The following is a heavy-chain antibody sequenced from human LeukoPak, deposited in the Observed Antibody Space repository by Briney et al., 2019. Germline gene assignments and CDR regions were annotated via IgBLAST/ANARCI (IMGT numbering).Heavy chain of an antibody. V-gene: IGHV4-38-2*02. CDR3: ARGIIETKIVAYDP. Sequence: SETLSLTCTVSGYSISSGYYWGWIRQPPGKGLEWIGSIYHSGSTYYNPSLKSRVTISVYTSKNQFSLKLNSVTAADTALYYCARGIIETKIVAYDPWGQGTLVTVSS. J-gene: IGHJ5*02. D-gene: IGHD2-21*01. CDR1: GYSISSGYY. CDR2: IYHSGST.